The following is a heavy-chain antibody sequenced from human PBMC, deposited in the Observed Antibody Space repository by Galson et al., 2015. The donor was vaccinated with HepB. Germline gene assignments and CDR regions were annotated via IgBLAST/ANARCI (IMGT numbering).Heavy chain of an antibody. V-gene: IGHV5-51*03. J-gene: IGHJ3*02. Sequence: QSGAEVKKPGESLKISCKGSGYSFTSYWIGWVRQMPGKGLEWMGIIYPGDSDTRYSPSFQGQVTISADKSISTAYLQWSSLKASDTAMYYCARPQIYYYDSSGYYGTVVDAFDIWGQGTMVTVSS. CDR1: GYSFTSYW. CDR3: ARPQIYYYDSSGYYGTVVDAFDI. D-gene: IGHD3-22*01. CDR2: IYPGDSDT.